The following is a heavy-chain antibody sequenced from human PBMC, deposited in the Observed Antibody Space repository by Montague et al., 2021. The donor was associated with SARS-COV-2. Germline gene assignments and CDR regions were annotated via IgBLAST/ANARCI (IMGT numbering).Heavy chain of an antibody. CDR3: ARAGTYYDILTGYAELGYFDY. Sequence: SLRLSCAASGFTFSRYSMNWVRQAPGKGLEWVSSLSSSSSYIYYXXSVKVRFTISRDNAKNSLYLQMNSLRAENTAVYYCARAGTYYDILTGYAELGYFDYWGQGTLVTVSS. V-gene: IGHV3-21*01. CDR2: LSSSSSYI. J-gene: IGHJ4*02. CDR1: GFTFSRYS. D-gene: IGHD3-9*01.